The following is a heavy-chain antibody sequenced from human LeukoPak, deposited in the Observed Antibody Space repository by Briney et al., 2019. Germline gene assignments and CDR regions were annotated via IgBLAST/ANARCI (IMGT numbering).Heavy chain of an antibody. J-gene: IGHJ4*02. V-gene: IGHV4-38-2*02. CDR3: AKALAVAYYFDY. CDR1: GYSISSDYY. D-gene: IGHD6-19*01. Sequence: SETLSLTCTVSGYSISSDYYWGWIRQPPGEGLGLIGIIYHSGPTYYKPSLKSRVTISVDTSKNQFSLKLSSVTAADTAVYYCAKALAVAYYFDYWGQGTLVTVSS. CDR2: IYHSGPT.